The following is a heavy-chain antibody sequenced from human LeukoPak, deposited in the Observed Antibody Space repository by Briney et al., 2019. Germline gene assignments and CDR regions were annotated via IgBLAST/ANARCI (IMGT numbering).Heavy chain of an antibody. Sequence: ASGKVSCKASGYTFTSYDINWVRQATGHVLEWKGWMNPNNNNVGYAKKFQGRVTMTRDTSISTAYMELGSLTSEDTAVYYCARGAFLPQYRRDFDPWGQGTLVTVSS. CDR3: ARGAFLPQYRRDFDP. CDR2: MNPNNNNV. CDR1: GYTFTSYD. D-gene: IGHD4-11*01. V-gene: IGHV1-8*01. J-gene: IGHJ5*02.